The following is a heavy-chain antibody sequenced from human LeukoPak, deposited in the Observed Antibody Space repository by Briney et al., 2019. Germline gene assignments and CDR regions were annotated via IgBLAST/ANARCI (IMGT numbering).Heavy chain of an antibody. Sequence: GGSLRLSCAASGFTFSTYWMCWVRKAPGKGLEWVADINGDGSETYFVDSVRGRFTISRDNTKNSLSLQINSVRAEDTALYYCATDADYKWDYWGQGTLVTVSS. V-gene: IGHV3-7*01. CDR3: ATDADYKWDY. J-gene: IGHJ4*02. CDR1: GFTFSTYW. D-gene: IGHD4-11*01. CDR2: INGDGSET.